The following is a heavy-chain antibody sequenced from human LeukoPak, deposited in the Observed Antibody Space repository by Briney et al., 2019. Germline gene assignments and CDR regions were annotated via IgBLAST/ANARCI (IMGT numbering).Heavy chain of an antibody. Sequence: GGSLRLSCTASGFTFGDYAMSWVRQAPGKGLKWVGFIRSKAYGGTTEYAASVKGRFTISRDDSKSIAYLQMNSLKTEDTAVYYCTRSTRGPNWFDPWGQGTLVTVSS. CDR1: GFTFGDYA. CDR3: TRSTRGPNWFDP. V-gene: IGHV3-49*04. CDR2: IRSKAYGGTT. J-gene: IGHJ5*02. D-gene: IGHD1-1*01.